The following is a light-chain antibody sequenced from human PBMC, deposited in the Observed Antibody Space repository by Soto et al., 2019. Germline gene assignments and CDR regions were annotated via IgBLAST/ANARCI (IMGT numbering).Light chain of an antibody. CDR1: QSVPRSY. CDR3: QQYGASPGT. Sequence: EIVLTQSPGTLSLSPGERATLSCRASQSVPRSYLAWYQQKPGQAPRLLMYGISRRATGIPDRFKGSGSGKDFTLTISRLEPEDFAVYYCQQYGASPGTFGQGTKVDIK. CDR2: GIS. V-gene: IGKV3-20*01. J-gene: IGKJ2*01.